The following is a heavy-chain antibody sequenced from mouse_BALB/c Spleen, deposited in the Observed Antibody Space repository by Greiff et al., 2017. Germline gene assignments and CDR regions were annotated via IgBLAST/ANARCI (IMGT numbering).Heavy chain of an antibody. Sequence: EVKLVESGGGLVKPGGSLKLSCAASGFAFSSYDMSWVRQTPEKRLEWVAYISSGGGSTYYPDTVKGRFTISRDNAKNTLYLQMSSLKSEDTAMYYCARRSGVYAMDYWGQGTSVTVSS. D-gene: IGHD4-1*01. CDR2: ISSGGGST. CDR3: ARRSGVYAMDY. V-gene: IGHV5-12-1*01. CDR1: GFAFSSYD. J-gene: IGHJ4*01.